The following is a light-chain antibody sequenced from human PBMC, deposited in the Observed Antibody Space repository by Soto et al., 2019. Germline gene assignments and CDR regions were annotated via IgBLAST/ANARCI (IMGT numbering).Light chain of an antibody. J-gene: IGLJ2*01. CDR3: SSYSSISYVI. V-gene: IGLV2-14*01. CDR2: DVS. Sequence: QSALTQPASVSGSPGQSITISCTGTTSDVGAYNYVSWYQQHPGEAPRLMIDDVSYRPSGVSKRFAGSKSGNTASLTISGLRAEDEADYYCSSYSSISYVIFGGGTQLTVL. CDR1: TSDVGAYNY.